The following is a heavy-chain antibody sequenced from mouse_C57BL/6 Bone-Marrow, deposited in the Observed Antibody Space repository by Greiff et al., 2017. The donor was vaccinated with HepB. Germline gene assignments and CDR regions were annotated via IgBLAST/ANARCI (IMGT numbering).Heavy chain of an antibody. Sequence: QVQLQQSGAELARPGASVKLSCKASGYTFTSYGISWVKQRTGQGLEWIGEIYPRSGNTYYNEKFKGKATLTADKSSSTAYMELRSLTSEEAAVYFWARRGYYGSSWYFDVWGTGTTVTVS. D-gene: IGHD1-1*01. CDR3: ARRGYYGSSWYFDV. CDR2: IYPRSGNT. J-gene: IGHJ1*03. CDR1: GYTFTSYG. V-gene: IGHV1-81*01.